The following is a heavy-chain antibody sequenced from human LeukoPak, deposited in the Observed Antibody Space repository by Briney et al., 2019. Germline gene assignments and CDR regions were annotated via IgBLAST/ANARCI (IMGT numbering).Heavy chain of an antibody. V-gene: IGHV3-23*01. D-gene: IGHD3-22*01. CDR1: GFTFSNYD. Sequence: GGSLRLSCAASGFTFSNYDMSWVRQAPGKGLEWVSRISGSGGSTYHADSVKGRFTISRDNSKNTLYLQMNSLRAEDTAVYYCAKELDSSGYFDYWGQGTLVTVSS. J-gene: IGHJ4*02. CDR2: ISGSGGST. CDR3: AKELDSSGYFDY.